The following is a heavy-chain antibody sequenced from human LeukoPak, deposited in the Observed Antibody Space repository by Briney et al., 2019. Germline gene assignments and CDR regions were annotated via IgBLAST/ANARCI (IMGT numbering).Heavy chain of an antibody. CDR1: GYPFTNFY. Sequence: GASVKVSFKPSGYPFTNFYIHWVRQAPGQGLEWMGWVNPKSGDTKYAQKFQDRISMTRDTSISTAYMEVNRLTSDDSAVYYCARDGVLVGSTVLNYWGQGTLVTVAS. CDR3: ARDGVLVGSTVLNY. CDR2: VNPKSGDT. D-gene: IGHD1-26*01. V-gene: IGHV1-2*02. J-gene: IGHJ4*01.